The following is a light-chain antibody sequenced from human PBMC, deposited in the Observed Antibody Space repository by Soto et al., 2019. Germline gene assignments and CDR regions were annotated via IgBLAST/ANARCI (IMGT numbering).Light chain of an antibody. CDR3: CSYARTTHV. CDR2: DVT. J-gene: IGLJ1*01. V-gene: IGLV2-11*01. CDR1: TSDIGGYKY. Sequence: QSVLTQPPSVSGSPGQSVTISCTGTTSDIGGYKYVSWYQQLPGKAPKLMIFDVTKRPSGVPDRFSGSNSGNTASLTISRLQAEDEAIYYCCSYARTTHVFGTGTQVTVL.